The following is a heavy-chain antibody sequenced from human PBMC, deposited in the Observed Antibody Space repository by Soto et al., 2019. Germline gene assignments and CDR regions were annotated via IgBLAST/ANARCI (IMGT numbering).Heavy chain of an antibody. CDR2: INPNSGGT. CDR1: GYIFTDYY. J-gene: IGHJ4*02. CDR3: ARDLTGGSYWSGSPKYYFDY. V-gene: IGHV1-2*02. D-gene: IGHD1-26*01. Sequence: ASVKVSCKASGYIFTDYYMHWVRQAPGQGLEWMGWINPNSGGTNYAQKFQGRVTMTRDTSISTAYMELSRLRSDDTAVYYCARDLTGGSYWSGSPKYYFDYWGQGTLVTVS.